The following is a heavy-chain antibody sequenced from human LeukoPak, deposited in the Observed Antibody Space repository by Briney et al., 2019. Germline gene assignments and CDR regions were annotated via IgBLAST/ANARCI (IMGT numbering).Heavy chain of an antibody. Sequence: GGSLRLSCAASGFTFSSSTMNWVRQAPGKGLEWVSSISSSSNYIYYADSVKGRFTISRDNAKNSLYLEMNSLRAEDTAVYYCARIPNSANFPNWFDPWGQGTLVTVPS. CDR3: ARIPNSANFPNWFDP. CDR1: GFTFSSST. CDR2: ISSSSNYI. V-gene: IGHV3-21*01. J-gene: IGHJ5*02. D-gene: IGHD4/OR15-4a*01.